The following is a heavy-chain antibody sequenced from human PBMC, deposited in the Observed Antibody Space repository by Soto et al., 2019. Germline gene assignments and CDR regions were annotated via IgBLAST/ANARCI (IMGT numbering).Heavy chain of an antibody. Sequence: SGGSLRLSCAVSGFTFINYAIHWVRQAPGKGLEWVALISGDGSNEYYADSVKGRFTISRDNFRTTLYLHMNSLRADDTAVFYCARHRARNWFDPWGQGTLVTVSS. V-gene: IGHV3-30-3*01. J-gene: IGHJ5*02. D-gene: IGHD6-6*01. CDR3: ARHRARNWFDP. CDR1: GFTFINYA. CDR2: ISGDGSNE.